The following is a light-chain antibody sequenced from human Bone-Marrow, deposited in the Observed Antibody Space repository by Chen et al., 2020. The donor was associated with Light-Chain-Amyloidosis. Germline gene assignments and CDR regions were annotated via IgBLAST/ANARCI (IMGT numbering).Light chain of an antibody. J-gene: IGLJ2*01. CDR2: RDT. Sequence: SYDLTQPPSVSVSPGQTARITCSGDDLPTKYAYWYQQKPGQAPVLVIHRDTERPSGISERFSCSSSGTTETLTISGVQAEDEDDYHCQSADSSGTYEVIFGGGTKLTVL. V-gene: IGLV3-25*03. CDR3: QSADSSGTYEVI. CDR1: DLPTKY.